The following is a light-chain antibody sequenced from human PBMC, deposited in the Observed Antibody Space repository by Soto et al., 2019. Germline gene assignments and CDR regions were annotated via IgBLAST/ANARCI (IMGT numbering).Light chain of an antibody. J-gene: IGKJ4*01. CDR2: GAS. V-gene: IGKV3-11*01. Sequence: IVLAQSPATLSLSPGERATLSCRASQSISSFLAWYQQKPGQAPRLLIYGASNRATGIPARFSGSGSGTDFTLTISSLEPEDFAVYYCQQRNSWPLTFGGGTKVEIK. CDR1: QSISSF. CDR3: QQRNSWPLT.